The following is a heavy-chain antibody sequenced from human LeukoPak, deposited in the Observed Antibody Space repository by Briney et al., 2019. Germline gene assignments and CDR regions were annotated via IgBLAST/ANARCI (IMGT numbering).Heavy chain of an antibody. D-gene: IGHD2-15*01. Sequence: GGSLRLSCAASGFTVSSNYMSWVRQAPGKGLEWVSVIYSGGSTYYADSVKGRFTISRDNSKNTLYLQMNSLRAEDTAVYYCAIQPPRAYCSGGSCYSHYYYYMDVWGKGTTVTVSS. CDR2: IYSGGST. V-gene: IGHV3-53*01. CDR1: GFTVSSNY. CDR3: AIQPPRAYCSGGSCYSHYYYYMDV. J-gene: IGHJ6*03.